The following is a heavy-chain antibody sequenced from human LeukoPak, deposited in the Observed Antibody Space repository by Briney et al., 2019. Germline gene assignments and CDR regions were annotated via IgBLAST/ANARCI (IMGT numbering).Heavy chain of an antibody. CDR2: ISGDDGST. D-gene: IGHD6-19*01. J-gene: IGHJ4*02. CDR3: ARESESSGWYDY. V-gene: IGHV3-43*02. Sequence: GGSLRLSCAASGFTFDDYAMHWVRQAPGKGLEWVSLISGDDGSTFYADSVKGRFTISRDNSKNSLYLQMNSLRSDDTALYYCARESESSGWYDYWGQGTLVTVSS. CDR1: GFTFDDYA.